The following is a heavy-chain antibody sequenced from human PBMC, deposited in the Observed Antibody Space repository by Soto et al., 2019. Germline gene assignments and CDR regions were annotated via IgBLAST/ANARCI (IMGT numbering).Heavy chain of an antibody. D-gene: IGHD2-21*02. V-gene: IGHV1-46*03. CDR1: GYIFTSYY. J-gene: IGHJ6*01. CDR2: INPSGGST. CDR3: AKDRPYCGGDCTPINYYQGLAV. Sequence: GASVKVSYKASGYIFTSYYMHWVRQAPGQGPEWMGIINPSGGSTSYAQKFQGRVTMTRDTSASTVYMELSSPSSEDTALYYCAKDRPYCGGDCTPINYYQGLAVCGQRTTVTVCS.